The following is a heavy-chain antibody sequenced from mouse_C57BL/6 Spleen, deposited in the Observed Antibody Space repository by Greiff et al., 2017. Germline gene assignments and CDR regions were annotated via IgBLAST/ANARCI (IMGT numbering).Heavy chain of an antibody. J-gene: IGHJ2*01. Sequence: QVHVKQSGAELVRPGASVTLSCKASGYTFTDYEMNWVKQTPVHGLEWIGAIDPETGGTAYNQKFKGKAILTADKASSTAYMELRSLTSTDSAVYYCTRGGTFDYWGQGTTLTVSS. CDR2: IDPETGGT. D-gene: IGHD3-3*01. V-gene: IGHV1-15*01. CDR3: TRGGTFDY. CDR1: GYTFTDYE.